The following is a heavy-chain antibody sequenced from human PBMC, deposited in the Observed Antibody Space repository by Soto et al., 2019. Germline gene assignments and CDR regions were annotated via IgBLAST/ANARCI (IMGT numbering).Heavy chain of an antibody. J-gene: IGHJ3*02. CDR1: GFTFGNYW. V-gene: IGHV3-7*05. Sequence: EVQLVESGGGLVQPGGSLRLSCAASGFTFGNYWMTWVRQAPGKGLEWVANIKGDGSAKSYLDSVRGRFTVSRDKAKNSLFLQMNILSAEDTALYYWARDVYPGGSGYYLDAFDIWGQGTMVTVS. D-gene: IGHD6-25*01. CDR3: ARDVYPGGSGYYLDAFDI. CDR2: IKGDGSAK.